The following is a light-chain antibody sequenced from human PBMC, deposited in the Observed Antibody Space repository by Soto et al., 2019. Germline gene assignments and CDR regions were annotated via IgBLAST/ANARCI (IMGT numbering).Light chain of an antibody. Sequence: DIVMTQTPLSLSVTPGQPASISCKSSQSLLYSDGKTYLSWYLQKPGQPPHLLIYEFSNRFSGVPERFSGSGSGTDFTLRISRVEAEDFGVYYCMQSVQLPLTFGGGTTVEIK. CDR3: MQSVQLPLT. V-gene: IGKV2D-29*01. J-gene: IGKJ4*01. CDR2: EFS. CDR1: QSLLYSDGKTY.